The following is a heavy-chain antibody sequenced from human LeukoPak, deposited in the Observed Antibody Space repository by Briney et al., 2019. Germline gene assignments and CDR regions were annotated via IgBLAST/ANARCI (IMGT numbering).Heavy chain of an antibody. Sequence: PGGSLRLSCAASGFTFSSYWISWVRQAPGKGLEWVANIKEDGSEKYYVDSVKGRFTISRDNAKNSLYLQMNSLRAEDTAVYYCARAPGIAAAGQGNFQHWGQGTLVTVSS. CDR2: IKEDGSEK. J-gene: IGHJ1*01. V-gene: IGHV3-7*01. CDR1: GFTFSSYW. D-gene: IGHD6-13*01. CDR3: ARAPGIAAAGQGNFQH.